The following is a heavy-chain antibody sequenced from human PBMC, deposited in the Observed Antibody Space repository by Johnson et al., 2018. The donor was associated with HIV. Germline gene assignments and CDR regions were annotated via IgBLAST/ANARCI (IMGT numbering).Heavy chain of an antibody. J-gene: IGHJ3*01. D-gene: IGHD4-23*01. CDR2: IWYDGSNK. Sequence: VQLVESGGGVVQPGRSLRLSCAASGFTFSSYGMHWVRQAPGKGLEWVAVIWYDGSNKYYADSVKGRFTISRDNSKNTLYLQMNSLRAEDTAVYYCARDPPYGGNPSAFDVWGQGTMVTVSS. CDR1: GFTFSSYG. V-gene: IGHV3-33*01. CDR3: ARDPPYGGNPSAFDV.